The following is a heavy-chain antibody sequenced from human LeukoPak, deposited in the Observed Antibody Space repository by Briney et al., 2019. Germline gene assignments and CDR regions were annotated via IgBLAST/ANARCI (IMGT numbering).Heavy chain of an antibody. Sequence: GGSLRLSCAASGFTFKRYHMSWVRQAPGKGLDWVSSISSYPTYIYYADSVKGRFTISRDNAKNLLYLQMNSLRVEDTAVYYCARDSVDGLTGYYNWFDPWGQGTLVTVS. CDR1: GFTFKRYH. CDR2: ISSYPTYI. CDR3: ARDSVDGLTGYYNWFDP. J-gene: IGHJ5*02. D-gene: IGHD3-9*01. V-gene: IGHV3-21*01.